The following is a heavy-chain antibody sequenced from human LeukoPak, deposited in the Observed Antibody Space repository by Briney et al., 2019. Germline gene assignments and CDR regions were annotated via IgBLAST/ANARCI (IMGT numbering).Heavy chain of an antibody. D-gene: IGHD3-10*01. CDR2: IYYSGST. V-gene: IGHV4-39*07. Sequence: SETLSLTCIVSGGSISSSSYYWGWIRQPPGKGLEWIGSIYYSGSTYYNPSLKSRVTISVDTSKNQFSLKLSSVTAADTAVYYCARDSHNYGRWYFDLWGRGTLVTVSS. CDR1: GGSISSSSYY. CDR3: ARDSHNYGRWYFDL. J-gene: IGHJ2*01.